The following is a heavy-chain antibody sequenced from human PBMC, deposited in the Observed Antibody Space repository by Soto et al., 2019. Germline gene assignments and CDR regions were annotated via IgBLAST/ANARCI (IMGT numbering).Heavy chain of an antibody. CDR3: ANVLTAILPSYHY. CDR2: ISGSGGST. D-gene: IGHD2-21*02. Sequence: HPGGSLRLSCAASGFTFSSYAMSWVRQAPGKGLEWVSAISGSGGSTYYADSVKGRFTISRDNSKNTLYLQMNSLRAEDTAVYYYANVLTAILPSYHYWGQGTLVTVSS. CDR1: GFTFSSYA. V-gene: IGHV3-23*01. J-gene: IGHJ4*02.